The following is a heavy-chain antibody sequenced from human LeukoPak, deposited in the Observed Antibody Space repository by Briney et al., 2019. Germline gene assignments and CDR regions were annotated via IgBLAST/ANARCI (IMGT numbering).Heavy chain of an antibody. CDR1: GGSISSYY. V-gene: IGHV4-4*08. Sequence: SETLSLTCTVSGGSISSYYWSWIRQPPGKGLEWIGRIYTSGSTNYNPSLKSRVTISVDTSKNQFSLKLSSVTAADTAVYYCARSQYCSGGSCLRNYYYMDVWGKGTTVTISS. D-gene: IGHD2-15*01. CDR2: IYTSGST. CDR3: ARSQYCSGGSCLRNYYYMDV. J-gene: IGHJ6*03.